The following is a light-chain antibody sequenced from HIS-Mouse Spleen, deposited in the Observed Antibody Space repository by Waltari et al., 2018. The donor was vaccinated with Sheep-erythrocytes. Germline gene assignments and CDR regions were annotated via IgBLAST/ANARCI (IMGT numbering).Light chain of an antibody. CDR1: SRDVGSYTL. J-gene: IGLJ3*02. CDR3: CSYAGSSTPWV. Sequence: QSALTQPASVSGSPGQSITIPCTGTSRDVGSYTLVSWYQQHPGKAPKLMIYEGSKRPSGVSNRFSGSKSGNTASLTISGLQAEDEADYYCCSYAGSSTPWVFGGGTKLTVL. V-gene: IGLV2-23*01. CDR2: EGS.